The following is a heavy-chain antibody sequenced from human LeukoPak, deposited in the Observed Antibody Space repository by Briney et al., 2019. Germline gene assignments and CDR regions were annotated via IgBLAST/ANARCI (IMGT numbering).Heavy chain of an antibody. CDR2: NYYSGST. V-gene: IGHV4-59*11. Sequence: AEPLSLTCTVACASISSHYWSWIREPPGKVVEWIRYNYYSGSTNYNPSLKSRVTISVDTSKNQFSLKLSSVTAADTAVYYCARRKDTYFYYYMDVWGKGTKVTVSS. J-gene: IGHJ6*03. D-gene: IGHD5-18*01. CDR1: CASISSHY. CDR3: ARRKDTYFYYYMDV.